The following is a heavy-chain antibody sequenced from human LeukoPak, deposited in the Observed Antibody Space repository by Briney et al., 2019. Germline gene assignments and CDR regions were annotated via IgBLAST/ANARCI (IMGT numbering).Heavy chain of an antibody. D-gene: IGHD5-24*01. Sequence: SSVKVSCKASGGTFSSYAISWVRQAPGQGLEWMGGIIPIFGTANYAQKFQGRVTITTDESTSTAYMELSSLRSEDTAVYYCARISRDGYIFDYWGQGTLVTVSS. J-gene: IGHJ4*02. CDR1: GGTFSSYA. CDR3: ARISRDGYIFDY. CDR2: IIPIFGTA. V-gene: IGHV1-69*05.